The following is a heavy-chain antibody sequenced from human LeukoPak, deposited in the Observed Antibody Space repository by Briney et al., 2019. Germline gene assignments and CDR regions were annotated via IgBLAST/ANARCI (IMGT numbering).Heavy chain of an antibody. D-gene: IGHD2-21*02. CDR2: IGGSSGST. V-gene: IGHV3-23*01. CDR1: GFTFSTYA. Sequence: GGSLRLSCAASGFTFSTYAMSWVRQAPGKGLEWVSAIGGSSGSTNYADSVKGRFTISRDNSKNTLYLQMNSLRAEDTAVYYCAKTVPRYCGGDCYPSVNWFDPWGQGTLVTVSS. J-gene: IGHJ5*02. CDR3: AKTVPRYCGGDCYPSVNWFDP.